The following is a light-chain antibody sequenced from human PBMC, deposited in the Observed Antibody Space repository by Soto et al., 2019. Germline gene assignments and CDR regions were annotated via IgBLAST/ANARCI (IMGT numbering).Light chain of an antibody. CDR1: QSVSSSY. Sequence: EIVLTQSPGTLSLSPGERATLSCRASQSVSSSYLAWYQQKPGQAPRQLIYGASSRATGIPDRFSGSGSGTFFTVTITRLEPEDFAVDYCRHYRSSFGGGTRVEIK. CDR2: GAS. V-gene: IGKV3-20*01. J-gene: IGKJ4*01. CDR3: RHYRSS.